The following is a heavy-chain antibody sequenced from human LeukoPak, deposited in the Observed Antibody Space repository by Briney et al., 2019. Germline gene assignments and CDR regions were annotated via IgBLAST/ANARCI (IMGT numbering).Heavy chain of an antibody. J-gene: IGHJ4*02. V-gene: IGHV3-30*02. CDR3: ARVGLYSSSWYAY. D-gene: IGHD6-13*01. Sequence: GGSLRLSCAASGFTFSSYGMHWVRQAPGKGLEWVAFIRYDGSNKYYADSVKGRFTISRDNAKNSLYLQMNSLRAEDTALYYCARVGLYSSSWYAYWGQGTLVTVSS. CDR2: IRYDGSNK. CDR1: GFTFSSYG.